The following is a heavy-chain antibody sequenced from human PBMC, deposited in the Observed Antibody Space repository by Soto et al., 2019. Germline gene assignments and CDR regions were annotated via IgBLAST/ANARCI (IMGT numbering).Heavy chain of an antibody. V-gene: IGHV3-11*01. D-gene: IGHD2-2*01. CDR2: ISSSGSII. CDR1: GFTFSDYY. J-gene: IGHJ6*02. CDR3: AVGGGEVPGYYSYGMDV. Sequence: QVQLVESGGGLVKPGGSLRLSCAASGFTFSDYYMSWIRQAPGKGLEWVSYISSSGSIIYYVDSVKGRFTISRDNAKTSLYLQMNSLRAEDKAVYYCAVGGGEVPGYYSYGMDVWGQGTTVTVSS.